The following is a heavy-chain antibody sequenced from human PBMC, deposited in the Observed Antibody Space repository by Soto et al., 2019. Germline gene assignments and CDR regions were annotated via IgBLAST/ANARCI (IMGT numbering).Heavy chain of an antibody. Sequence: EVQLVESGGVVVQPGGSLRLSCAASGFTFDDYTMHWVRQAPGKGLEWVSLISWDGGSTYYADSVKGRFTISRDNSKNSLYLQLNSLRPEDTALYYCAKVSTAMVGDYGMDVWGQGTTVTVSS. CDR2: ISWDGGST. J-gene: IGHJ6*02. D-gene: IGHD5-18*01. CDR1: GFTFDDYT. CDR3: AKVSTAMVGDYGMDV. V-gene: IGHV3-43*01.